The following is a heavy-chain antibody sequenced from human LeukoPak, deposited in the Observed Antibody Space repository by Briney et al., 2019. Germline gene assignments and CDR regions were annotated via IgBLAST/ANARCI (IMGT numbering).Heavy chain of an antibody. CDR2: IYYSGST. D-gene: IGHD6-6*01. J-gene: IGHJ6*03. V-gene: IGHV4-59*01. CDR1: GGSISSYY. CDR3: ARMGGSSSYYYYMDA. Sequence: SETLSLTCTVSGGSISSYYRSWIRQPPGKGLEWIGYIYYSGSTNYNPSLKSRVTISVDTSKNQFSLKLSSVTAADTAVYYCARMGGSSSYYYYMDAWGKGTTVTVSS.